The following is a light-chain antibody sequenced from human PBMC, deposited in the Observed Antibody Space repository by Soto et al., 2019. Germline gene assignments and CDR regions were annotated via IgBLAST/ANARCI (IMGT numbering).Light chain of an antibody. V-gene: IGLV2-23*01. Sequence: QSPLTQTACVSGSPGQSITISCAGTISDVGSYNLVSWYQNHPGKAPKLMIYEGSKRPSGVSNRFSGSKSGNTASLTISGLQAAGEADYFCLSYAGSSTYVFGTGTKVTVL. J-gene: IGLJ1*01. CDR1: ISDVGSYNL. CDR3: LSYAGSSTYV. CDR2: EGS.